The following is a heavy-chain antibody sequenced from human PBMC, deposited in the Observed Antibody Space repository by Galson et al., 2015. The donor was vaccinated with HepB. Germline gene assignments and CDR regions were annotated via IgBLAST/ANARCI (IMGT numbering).Heavy chain of an antibody. Sequence: SLRLSCAASGFRFSSYSMNWVRQAPGKGLEWISYISGSSSPIYYADSIKGRFTISRDSAKSSLYLQMNSLRAEDTALYYCARGDLLDWGQGTLVTVSS. CDR3: ARGDLLD. V-gene: IGHV3-48*01. J-gene: IGHJ4*02. CDR1: GFRFSSYS. CDR2: ISGSSSPI. D-gene: IGHD1-26*01.